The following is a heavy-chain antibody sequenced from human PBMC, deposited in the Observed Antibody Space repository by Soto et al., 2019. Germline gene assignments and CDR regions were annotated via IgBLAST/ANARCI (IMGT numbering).Heavy chain of an antibody. CDR1: GFTFSSYD. V-gene: IGHV3-13*01. J-gene: IGHJ3*02. CDR3: ARGPSSGWYTGRDAFDI. Sequence: GGSLRLSCSASGFTFSSYDMHWVRQATGKGLEWVSAIGTAGDTYYPGSVKGRFTISRENAKNSLYLQMNSLRAGDTAVYYCARGPSSGWYTGRDAFDIWGQGTMVTVSS. D-gene: IGHD6-19*01. CDR2: IGTAGDT.